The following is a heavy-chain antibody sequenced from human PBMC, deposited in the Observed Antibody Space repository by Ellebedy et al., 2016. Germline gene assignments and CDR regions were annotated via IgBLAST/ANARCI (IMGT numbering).Heavy chain of an antibody. J-gene: IGHJ6*03. CDR1: RFTLDDYA. V-gene: IGHV3-9*01. CDR3: AKSSSRYYYYYYMDV. CDR2: INWNSDSI. D-gene: IGHD6-13*01. Sequence: GGSLTLSXAAYRFTLDDYAMNWVRQAPGKGLEWVSSINWNSDSIGYADSVKGRFTISRDNARNSLYLQMNSLRAEDTALYYCAKSSSRYYYYYYMDVWGKGTTVTVSS.